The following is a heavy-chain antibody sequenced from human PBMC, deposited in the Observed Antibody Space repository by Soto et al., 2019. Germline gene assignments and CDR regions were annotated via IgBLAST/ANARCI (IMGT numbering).Heavy chain of an antibody. CDR3: ARGDRGGFDL. CDR2: VHSDGTTT. Sequence: EVPLVESGGGLVQPGESLRLSCAASGFTFDYYWMHWVRQAPGKGLVWVSRVHSDGTTTTYADSVKGRFTISRDNARNTVSLQMSSLRAEATAIYYCARGDRGGFDLWGHGTVVTVSS. CDR1: GFTFDYYW. V-gene: IGHV3-74*01. J-gene: IGHJ3*01. D-gene: IGHD3-10*01.